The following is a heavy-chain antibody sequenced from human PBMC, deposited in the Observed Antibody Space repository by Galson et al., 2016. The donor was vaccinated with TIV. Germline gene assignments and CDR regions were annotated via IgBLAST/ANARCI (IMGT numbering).Heavy chain of an antibody. V-gene: IGHV4-39*01. D-gene: IGHD3-16*01. CDR2: VYYNGDT. CDR3: ARHGAWSWYFDL. CDR1: GVSITSSTYY. Sequence: TLSLTCTVSGVSITSSTYYWGWIRPPPGKGLEWIGSVYYNGDTYYNPSLKSRVTISVDTSKNQFSLKPNSVTAADTSIFYCARHGAWSWYFDLWGRGTLVTVSS. J-gene: IGHJ2*01.